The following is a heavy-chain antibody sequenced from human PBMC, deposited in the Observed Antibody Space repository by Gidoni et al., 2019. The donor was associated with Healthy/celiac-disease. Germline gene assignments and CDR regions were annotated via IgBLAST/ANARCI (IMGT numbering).Heavy chain of an antibody. D-gene: IGHD2-21*02. CDR1: GGSSSGYY. Sequence: QVQLQQWGAGLLKPSETLSLTCAVYGGSSSGYYWSWIRQPPGKGLEWIGEINHSGSTNYNPSLKSRVTISVDTSKNQFSLKLSSVTAADTAVYYCARANAYCGGDCYSNFDYWGQGTLVTVSS. CDR2: INHSGST. CDR3: ARANAYCGGDCYSNFDY. J-gene: IGHJ4*02. V-gene: IGHV4-34*01.